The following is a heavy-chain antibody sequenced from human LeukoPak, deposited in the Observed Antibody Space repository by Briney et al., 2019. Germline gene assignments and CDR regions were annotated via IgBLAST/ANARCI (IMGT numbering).Heavy chain of an antibody. J-gene: IGHJ4*02. CDR2: ISYDGSNK. V-gene: IGHV3-30-3*01. CDR3: AREFNSWYFDY. Sequence: GRSLRLSCAASGFTFSTYATHWVRQAPGKGLEWVAVISYDGSNKYYAGSVKGRFTISRDNSKNTLYLQMNSLRAEDTAVYYCAREFNSWYFDYWGQGTLVTVSS. CDR1: GFTFSTYA. D-gene: IGHD6-13*01.